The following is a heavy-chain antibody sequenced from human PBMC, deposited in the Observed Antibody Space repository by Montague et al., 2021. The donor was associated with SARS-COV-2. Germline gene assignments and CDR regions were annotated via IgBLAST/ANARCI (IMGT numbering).Heavy chain of an antibody. J-gene: IGHJ4*02. CDR2: VHYTGST. CDR3: ARAQNICFIANCVNYFDL. Sequence: SETLSLTCEVSGGSIRSYYWSWIRQSPGKGLERIGYVHYTGSTKYNPSLKTRVTMSLDTPKNHFSLRLNSVTAVDTAVYYCARAQNICFIANCVNYFDLWGLGALVSVSS. V-gene: IGHV4-59*01. CDR1: GGSIRSYY. D-gene: IGHD1-1*01.